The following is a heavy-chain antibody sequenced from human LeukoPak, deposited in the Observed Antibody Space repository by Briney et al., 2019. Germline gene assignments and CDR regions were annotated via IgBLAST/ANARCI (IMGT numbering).Heavy chain of an antibody. CDR2: ISYIGST. V-gene: IGHV4-59*11. CDR1: TDSFSSHY. CDR3: ARDLITVTKGFDI. J-gene: IGHJ3*02. D-gene: IGHD4-17*01. Sequence: SETLSLTCAVSTDSFSSHYWSWIRQPPGKGLEWIGYISYIGSTNYNPSLKSRVTISIDTSKNQFSLKLRSVSAADTAVYYCARDLITVTKGFDIWGQGTMVSVSS.